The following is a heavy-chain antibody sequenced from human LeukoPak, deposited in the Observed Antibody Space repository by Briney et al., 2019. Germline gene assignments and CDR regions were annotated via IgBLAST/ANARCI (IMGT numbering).Heavy chain of an antibody. Sequence: GGSLRLSCTASGFTFGDYAMSRVRQAPGKGLEWVGFIRSKAYGGTTEYAASVKGRFTISRDDSKSIAYLQMNSLKTEDTAVYYCACRDGYNYDNSGDDYWGQGTLVTVSS. CDR2: IRSKAYGGTT. CDR1: GFTFGDYA. CDR3: ACRDGYNYDNSGDDY. J-gene: IGHJ4*02. D-gene: IGHD5-24*01. V-gene: IGHV3-49*04.